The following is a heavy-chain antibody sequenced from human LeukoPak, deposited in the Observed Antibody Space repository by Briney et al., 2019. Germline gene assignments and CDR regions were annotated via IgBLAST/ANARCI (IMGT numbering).Heavy chain of an antibody. D-gene: IGHD6-13*01. CDR1: GGSFSGYY. V-gene: IGHV4-34*01. CDR2: INHSGST. Sequence: SETLSLTCAVYGGSFSGYYWSWIRQPPGKGLEWIGEINHSGSTNYNPSLKSRVTISVDTSKNQFSLKLSSVTAADTAVYYCASLIAAAGRNYYYYYYMDVWGIGTTVTVSS. J-gene: IGHJ6*03. CDR3: ASLIAAAGRNYYYYYYMDV.